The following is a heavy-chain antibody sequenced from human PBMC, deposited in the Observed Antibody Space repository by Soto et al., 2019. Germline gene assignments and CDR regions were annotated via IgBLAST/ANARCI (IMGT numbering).Heavy chain of an antibody. CDR2: ISTSNAV. J-gene: IGHJ3*01. D-gene: IGHD3-16*01. V-gene: IGHV3-48*03. CDR1: GFTFNTYD. Sequence: EVYLVESGGGLVQPGGSLRLSCAASGFTFNTYDLNWVRQAPGKGLEWVSFISTSNAVHYADSVKGRFTISRDNSKNTLYLQLNSLRAEDTAVYYCAKGLGTTFGSLDVWGQGTMVTVSS. CDR3: AKGLGTTFGSLDV.